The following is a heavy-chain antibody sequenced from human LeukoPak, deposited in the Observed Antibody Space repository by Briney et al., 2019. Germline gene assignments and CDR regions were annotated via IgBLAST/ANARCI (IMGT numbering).Heavy chain of an antibody. CDR1: GFSFSSYN. CDR3: AKEVTYGGAAFDV. CDR2: ISSTRPTI. V-gene: IGHV3-48*01. J-gene: IGHJ3*01. D-gene: IGHD3-10*01. Sequence: GGSLRLSCAASGFSFSSYNMNWVRQAPGKGLEWISYISSTRPTIYYADSVKGRFTISRDDAKSSLYLQMNSLRVEDTAVYYCAKEVTYGGAAFDVWGQGTTVTVSS.